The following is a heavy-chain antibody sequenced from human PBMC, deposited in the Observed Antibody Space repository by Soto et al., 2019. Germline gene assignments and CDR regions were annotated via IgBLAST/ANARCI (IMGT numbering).Heavy chain of an antibody. CDR1: GFTLSGRS. V-gene: IGHV3-74*01. CDR2: IDNAGTDS. J-gene: IGHJ6*04. CDR3: ARGWFGPDV. Sequence: EVQLVESGGGLVQPGGSLRLSCAASGFTLSGRSMHWVRQAPGKGLVWVSGIDNAGTDSTYVDSVKGRFTSSRDNAKNMLYLQMNSLRVADTAVYYCARGWFGPDVWGKGTTVTVSS. D-gene: IGHD3-10*01.